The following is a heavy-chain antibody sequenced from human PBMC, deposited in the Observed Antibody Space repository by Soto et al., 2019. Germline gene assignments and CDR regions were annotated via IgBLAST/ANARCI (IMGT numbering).Heavy chain of an antibody. CDR1: GFDASVNF. CDR3: VRENYYYGMDV. CDR2: INNAGTT. J-gene: IGHJ6*02. Sequence: EVQLVESGGTLVQPGGSLKLSCAASGFDASVNFMTWVRQAPGKGVGWVTAINNAGTTFYADSVKGRFSISRDDSKNTLYLQMNSLRVEDTAMYYCVRENYYYGMDVWGQGTAVTVSS. V-gene: IGHV3-66*01.